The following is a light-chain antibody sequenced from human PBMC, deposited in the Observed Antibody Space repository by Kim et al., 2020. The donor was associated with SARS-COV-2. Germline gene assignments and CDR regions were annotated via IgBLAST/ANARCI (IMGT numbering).Light chain of an antibody. V-gene: IGKV3-20*01. CDR1: QSVSSSY. CDR3: QQYGSSPGYT. Sequence: PGERATPSRRASQSVSSSYLAGYQQKPGQAPRLLIYGASSRATGIPDRFSGSGSGTDFTLTISRLEPEDFAVYYCQQYGSSPGYTFGQGTKLEI. J-gene: IGKJ2*01. CDR2: GAS.